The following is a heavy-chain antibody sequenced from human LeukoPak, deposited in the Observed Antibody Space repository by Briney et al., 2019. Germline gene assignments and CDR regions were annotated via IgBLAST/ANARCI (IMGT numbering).Heavy chain of an antibody. D-gene: IGHD3-22*01. CDR2: MNPNSGNT. Sequence: ASVKVSRKASGYTFTSYDINWVRQATGQGLEWMGWMNPNSGNTGYAQKFQGRVTMTRNTSISTAYMELSSLRSEDTAVYYCARGEWEYYYDSRSLAGGVDYWGQGTLVTVSS. J-gene: IGHJ4*02. CDR3: ARGEWEYYYDSRSLAGGVDY. V-gene: IGHV1-8*01. CDR1: GYTFTSYD.